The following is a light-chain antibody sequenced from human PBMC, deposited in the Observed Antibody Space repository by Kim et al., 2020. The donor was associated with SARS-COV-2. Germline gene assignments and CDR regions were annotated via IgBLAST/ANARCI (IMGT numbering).Light chain of an antibody. J-gene: IGLJ3*02. CDR3: QSWGTGTWV. CDR2: VDHDGSL. V-gene: IGLV4-69*01. Sequence: QLVLTQSPSASASLGASVKLTCTLSSGHGSYAVAWHQQQPEKGPRFLMKVDHDGSLSKGEGIPDRFSGSTSGPERYLTISSLRSEDEADYYCQSWGTGTWVFGGGTKVTVL. CDR1: SGHGSYA.